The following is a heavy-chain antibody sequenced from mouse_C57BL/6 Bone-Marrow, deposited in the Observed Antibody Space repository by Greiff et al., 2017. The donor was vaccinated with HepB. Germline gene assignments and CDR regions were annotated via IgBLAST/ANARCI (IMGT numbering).Heavy chain of an antibody. D-gene: IGHD1-1*01. CDR3: ARPYYYGSSYAMDY. V-gene: IGHV5-15*04. CDR1: GFTFSDYG. CDR2: ISNLAYSI. J-gene: IGHJ4*01. Sequence: EVKVEESGGGLVQPGGSLKLSCAASGFTFSDYGMAWVRQAPRKGPEWVAFISNLAYSIYYADTVTGRFNISRENAKNTLYLEMSSLRSEDTAMYYCARPYYYGSSYAMDYWGQGTSVTVSS.